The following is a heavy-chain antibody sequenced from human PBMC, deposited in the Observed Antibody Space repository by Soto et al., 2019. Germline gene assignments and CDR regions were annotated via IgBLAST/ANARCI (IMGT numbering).Heavy chain of an antibody. CDR2: IDPSDSYT. CDR1: GYSFTSYW. D-gene: IGHD6-6*01. J-gene: IGHJ4*02. CDR3: ARLGYSSSSMGDFDY. Sequence: EVQLVPSGAEVKKPGEPLRISGKGSGYSFTSYWISWVRQMPGKGLEWLGSIDPSDSYTNYSPSFQGHITISADRSISTAYLQWSSLKASATAMYYCARLGYSSSSMGDFDYWGQGTLVTVSS. V-gene: IGHV5-10-1*03.